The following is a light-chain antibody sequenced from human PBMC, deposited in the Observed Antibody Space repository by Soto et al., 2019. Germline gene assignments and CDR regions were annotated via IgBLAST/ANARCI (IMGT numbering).Light chain of an antibody. J-gene: IGLJ3*02. CDR3: NSYTSSTTLV. CDR2: EVS. CDR1: SSDVGGYDY. Sequence: QSVLTQPASVSGSPGQSITIPCTGTSSDVGGYDYVSWYQQHPGKVPKLMIYEVSNRPSGVSNRFSGSKSGNTASLTISGLQAEDEAYYYCNSYTSSTTLVFGGGTKVTVL. V-gene: IGLV2-14*01.